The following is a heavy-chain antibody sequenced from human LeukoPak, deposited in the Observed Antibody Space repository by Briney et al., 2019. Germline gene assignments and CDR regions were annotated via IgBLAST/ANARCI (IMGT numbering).Heavy chain of an antibody. V-gene: IGHV4-59*01. CDR3: AVSSGYYGYYFDY. J-gene: IGHJ4*02. CDR1: GGSISSYY. CDR2: IYYSGST. Sequence: SETLSLTCTVSGGSISSYYWSWIRQPPGKGLEWIGYIYYSGSTNYNPSPKSRVTISVDTSKNQFSLKLSSVTAADTAVYYCAVSSGYYGYYFDYWGQGTLVTVSS. D-gene: IGHD3-22*01.